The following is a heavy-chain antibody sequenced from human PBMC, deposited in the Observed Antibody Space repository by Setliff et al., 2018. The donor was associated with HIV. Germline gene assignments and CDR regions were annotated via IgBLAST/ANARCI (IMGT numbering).Heavy chain of an antibody. J-gene: IGHJ4*02. CDR1: GYTFNSYG. CDR2: IATYNGNT. V-gene: IGHV1-18*01. D-gene: IGHD6-19*01. CDR3: ARGVSQAYTYGSGAYYYFDF. Sequence: ASVKVSCKASGYTFNSYGISWVRQAPGQGPEWVGWIATYNGNTNYAQRLQGRVALATDTSTSTAYMELRSLRFDDTAVYFCARGVSQAYTYGSGAYYYFDFWGLGTLVTVSS.